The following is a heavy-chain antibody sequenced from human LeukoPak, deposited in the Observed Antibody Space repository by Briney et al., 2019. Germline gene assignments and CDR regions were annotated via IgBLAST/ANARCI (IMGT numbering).Heavy chain of an antibody. J-gene: IGHJ3*02. Sequence: PGGSLRLSCAGSGFTFNNAWMSWVRQAPGKGLEWVAFIRYDGSNKYYADSVKGRFTISRDNSKNTLYLQMNSLRAEDTAVYYCAKDRIVVVPAASDAFDIWGQGTMVTVSS. CDR2: IRYDGSNK. CDR3: AKDRIVVVPAASDAFDI. D-gene: IGHD2-2*01. V-gene: IGHV3-30*02. CDR1: GFTFNNAW.